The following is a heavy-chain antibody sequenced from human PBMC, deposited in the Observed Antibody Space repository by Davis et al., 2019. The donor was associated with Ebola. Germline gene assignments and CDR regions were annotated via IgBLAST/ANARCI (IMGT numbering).Heavy chain of an antibody. Sequence: SVKVSCKASGYTFTSYGISWVRQAPGQGLEWMGGIIPIFGTANYAQKFQGRVTITADESTSTAYMELSSLRSEDTAVYYCARGGSYSSGWYYFDCWGQGTLVTVSS. CDR2: IIPIFGTA. D-gene: IGHD6-19*01. CDR3: ARGGSYSSGWYYFDC. J-gene: IGHJ4*02. V-gene: IGHV1-69*13. CDR1: GYTFTSYG.